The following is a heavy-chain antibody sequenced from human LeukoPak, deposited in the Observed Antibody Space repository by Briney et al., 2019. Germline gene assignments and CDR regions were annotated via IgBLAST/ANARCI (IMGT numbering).Heavy chain of an antibody. CDR3: AKDTVPAAMYYYYHMDV. CDR1: GFTFSSYA. Sequence: PGGSLRLSCAASGFTFSSYAMSWVRQAPGKGLEWVSTISGSGGSTYYADSVKGRFTISRDNSKNTLYLQMNSLRAEDTAVYYCAKDTVPAAMYYYYHMDVWGKGTTVTVSS. J-gene: IGHJ6*03. D-gene: IGHD2-2*01. CDR2: ISGSGGST. V-gene: IGHV3-23*01.